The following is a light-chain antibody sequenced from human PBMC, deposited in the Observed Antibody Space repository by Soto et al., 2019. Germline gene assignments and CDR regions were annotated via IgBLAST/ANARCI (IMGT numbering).Light chain of an antibody. V-gene: IGKV1-39*01. J-gene: IGKJ5*01. Sequence: DIQMTQSPASLSASVGDRISITCRASQSVSSYQHWYQQKPGKAPRLLSSAASHFQTGVPSRCRGTGYATHFTRTLSSLQPADFATYYCEKSYRAVTFGQGTRLEIK. CDR2: AAS. CDR3: EKSYRAVT. CDR1: QSVSSY.